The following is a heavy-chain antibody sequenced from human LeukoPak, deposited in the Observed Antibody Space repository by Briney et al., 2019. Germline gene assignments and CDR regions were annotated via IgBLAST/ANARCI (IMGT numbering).Heavy chain of an antibody. Sequence: GGSLRLSCAASGFIFSSYSMSWIRQAPGKGLEWVSYISSSGSTIYYADSVKGRFTISRDNAKNTLYLQMNSLRAADTAVYYSARDQVAVAGNWYFDLWGRGTLVTVSS. CDR2: ISSSGSTI. V-gene: IGHV3-48*04. CDR1: GFIFSSYS. CDR3: ARDQVAVAGNWYFDL. D-gene: IGHD6-19*01. J-gene: IGHJ2*01.